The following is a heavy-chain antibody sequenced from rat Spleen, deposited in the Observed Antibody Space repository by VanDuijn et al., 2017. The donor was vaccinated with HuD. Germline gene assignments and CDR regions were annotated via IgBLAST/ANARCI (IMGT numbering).Heavy chain of an antibody. D-gene: IGHD1-1*01. CDR2: INSAGST. Sequence: EVQLQESGPGLVKPSQSLSLTCSVTGYSITNNYWGWIRKFPGSKMEWMGYINSAGSTNYNPSLKSRISITRDTSKNQFFLQLNSVTTEDTATYYCARYRGSLQWPFDYWGQGVMVTVSS. CDR1: GYSITNNY. CDR3: ARYRGSLQWPFDY. V-gene: IGHV3-3*01. J-gene: IGHJ2*01.